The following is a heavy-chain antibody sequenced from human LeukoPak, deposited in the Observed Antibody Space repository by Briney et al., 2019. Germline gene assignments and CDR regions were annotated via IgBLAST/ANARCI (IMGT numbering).Heavy chain of an antibody. CDR3: ARGYSNRRYYYYGMDV. V-gene: IGHV4-34*01. Sequence: SETLSLTCAVYGGSFSGYYWSWIRQPPGKGLEWIGEINHSGSTNYNPSLKSRVTISVDTFKNQFSLKLSSVTAAVTAVYYCARGYSNRRYYYYGMDVWGQGTTVTVSS. J-gene: IGHJ6*02. CDR1: GGSFSGYY. CDR2: INHSGST. D-gene: IGHD4-4*01.